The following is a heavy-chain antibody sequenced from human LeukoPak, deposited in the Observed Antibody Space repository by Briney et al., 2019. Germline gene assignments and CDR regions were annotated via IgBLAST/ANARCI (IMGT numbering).Heavy chain of an antibody. CDR3: ARDDGRVITDSYLDY. Sequence: GGSLRLSCAASGFTLSSYSIHWVRQAPGMGLEWVAVISSDGNNKYYADSVKGRFTVSRDNSKNTLSLQMDNLRPEDTAVYYCARDDGRVITDSYLDYWDQGTLVTVSS. CDR1: GFTLSSYS. CDR2: ISSDGNNK. J-gene: IGHJ4*02. V-gene: IGHV3-30*04. D-gene: IGHD1-14*01.